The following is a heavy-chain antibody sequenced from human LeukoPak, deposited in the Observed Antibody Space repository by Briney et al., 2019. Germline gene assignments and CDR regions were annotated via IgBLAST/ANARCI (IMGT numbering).Heavy chain of an antibody. V-gene: IGHV3-23*01. CDR1: GFTFSSYA. D-gene: IGHD3-10*02. CDR3: AELGITRIGGV. Sequence: PGGSLRLSCAASGFTFSSYAMSWVRQAPGKGLEWVSAIGGSGGSTYYADSGKGRFTISRDSSKNTLYLQMNSLRAEDTAGYYCAELGITRIGGVWGKGTTVTISS. CDR2: IGGSGGST. J-gene: IGHJ6*04.